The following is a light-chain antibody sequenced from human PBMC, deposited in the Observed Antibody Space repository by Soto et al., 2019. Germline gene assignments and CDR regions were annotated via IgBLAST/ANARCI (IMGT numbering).Light chain of an antibody. CDR3: VLYMGSGIAV. J-gene: IGLJ7*01. CDR2: STN. CDR1: SASVSTTYP. Sequence: QTVVTQEPSFSVSPGGTVTLTCGLTSASVSTTYPPSWYQQTPGQAPRTLIYSTNTRSSGVPDRFSGSILGDKAALTITGAQADDESDYYCVLYMGSGIAVFGGRTQLTVL. V-gene: IGLV8-61*01.